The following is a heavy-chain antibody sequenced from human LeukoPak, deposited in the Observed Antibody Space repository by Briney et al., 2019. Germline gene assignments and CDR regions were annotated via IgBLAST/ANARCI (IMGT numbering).Heavy chain of an antibody. CDR2: INPNSGDT. V-gene: IGHV1-2*06. Sequence: ASVKVSCKASGYTVIDFFIHWVRQAPGQGLEWMGRINPNSGDTYYAQNFQGRVTMTRDTSVSATYMELNRLTSDDTAVYYCARDLSSTSNWELDYWGQGTLATVSS. CDR3: ARDLSSTSNWELDY. D-gene: IGHD7-27*01. J-gene: IGHJ4*02. CDR1: GYTVIDFF.